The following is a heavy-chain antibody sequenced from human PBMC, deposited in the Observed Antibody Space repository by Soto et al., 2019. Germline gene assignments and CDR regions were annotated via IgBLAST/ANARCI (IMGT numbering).Heavy chain of an antibody. J-gene: IGHJ5*02. V-gene: IGHV1-8*01. CDR3: ARDYYDSSGSITPNWFDP. D-gene: IGHD3-22*01. CDR1: GYTFTSYD. CDR2: MNPNSGNT. Sequence: ASVKVSCKASGYTFTSYDINWVRQATGRGLGWMGWMNPNSGNTGYAQKFQGRVTMTRNTSISTAYMELSSLRSEDTAVYYCARDYYDSSGSITPNWFDPWGQGTLVTVSS.